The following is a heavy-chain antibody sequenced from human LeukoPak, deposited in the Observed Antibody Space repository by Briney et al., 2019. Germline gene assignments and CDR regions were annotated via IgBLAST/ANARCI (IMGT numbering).Heavy chain of an antibody. D-gene: IGHD4-17*01. CDR1: GFTFSSYA. CDR3: ARVTTQAYWYFDL. CDR2: IYSGGST. V-gene: IGHV3-53*01. Sequence: GGSLRLSCAASGFTFSSYAMSWVRQAPGKGLEWVSVIYSGGSTYYADSVKGRFTISRDNSKNTLYLQMNSLRAEDTAVYYCARVTTQAYWYFDLWGRGTLVTVSS. J-gene: IGHJ2*01.